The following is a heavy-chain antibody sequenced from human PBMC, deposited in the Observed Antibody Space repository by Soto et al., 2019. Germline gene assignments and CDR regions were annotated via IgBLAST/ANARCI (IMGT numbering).Heavy chain of an antibody. Sequence: SQTLSLTCAISGDSVSNNGAAWNWIRQSPSGGLEWLGRTYYRSKWFNDYAVSVKSRITISPDTSKNQFSLQLNAVTPDDTAVYYCARDPPSMLHDFVCPGQATRVTVSS. J-gene: IGHJ4*02. D-gene: IGHD2-15*01. V-gene: IGHV6-1*01. CDR1: GDSVSNNGAA. CDR2: TYYRSKWFN. CDR3: ARDPPSMLHDFVC.